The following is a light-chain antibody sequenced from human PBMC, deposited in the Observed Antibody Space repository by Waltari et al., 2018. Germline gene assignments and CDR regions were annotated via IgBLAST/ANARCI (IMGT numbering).Light chain of an antibody. V-gene: IGKV3-20*01. CDR3: QQYGSSPPD. J-gene: IGKJ4*01. Sequence: IVLTQSPGTLSSPPGERATLSCRASQGVSSTNLAWYQQKPGRPPRLLIYGASSRATGIPDRFSGSGSGTDFTLTISRLEPEDFAVYYCQQYGSSPPDFGGGTKVEIK. CDR1: QGVSSTN. CDR2: GAS.